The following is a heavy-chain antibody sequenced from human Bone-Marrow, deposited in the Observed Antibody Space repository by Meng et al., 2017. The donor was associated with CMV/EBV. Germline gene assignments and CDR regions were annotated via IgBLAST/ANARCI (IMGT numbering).Heavy chain of an antibody. CDR3: ARGRRGSIVVVPAAIGHNWFDP. D-gene: IGHD2-2*02. CDR2: INHSGST. V-gene: IGHV4-34*01. CDR1: GGSFSGYY. J-gene: IGHJ5*02. Sequence: SETLSLTCAVYGGSFSGYYWSWIRQPPGKGLEWIGEINHSGSTNYNPSLKSRVTISVDTSKNQFSLKLSSVTAADTAVYYCARGRRGSIVVVPAAIGHNWFDPWGHGTLVTISS.